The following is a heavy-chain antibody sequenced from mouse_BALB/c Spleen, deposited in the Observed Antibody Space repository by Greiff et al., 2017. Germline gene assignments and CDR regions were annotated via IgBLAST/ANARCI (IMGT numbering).Heavy chain of an antibody. J-gene: IGHJ3*01. Sequence: QVQLQQSGAELVKPGASVKLSCKASGYTFTSYWTHWVKQRPGQGLEWIGEINPSNGRTNYNEKFKSKATLTVDKSSSTAYMQLSSLTSEDSAVYYCAVYYDYDGFAYWGQGTLVTVSA. CDR2: INPSNGRT. CDR3: AVYYDYDGFAY. V-gene: IGHV1S81*02. D-gene: IGHD2-4*01. CDR1: GYTFTSYW.